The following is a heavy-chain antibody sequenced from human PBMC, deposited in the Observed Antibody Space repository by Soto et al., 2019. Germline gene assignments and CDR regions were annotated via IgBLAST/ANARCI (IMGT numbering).Heavy chain of an antibody. J-gene: IGHJ4*02. Sequence: QVQLVQSAAEVKRPGASVKVSCKASGYTFSSYGISWVRQAPGQGLEWMGWISAYNGNINYAQRFQDRLAMTSDTSTSTAYMELRSLRSADTAVYYCASNRGRGYCSGASCSQFDYWGQGTLVTVSS. D-gene: IGHD2-15*01. CDR1: GYTFSSYG. V-gene: IGHV1-18*01. CDR2: ISAYNGNI. CDR3: ASNRGRGYCSGASCSQFDY.